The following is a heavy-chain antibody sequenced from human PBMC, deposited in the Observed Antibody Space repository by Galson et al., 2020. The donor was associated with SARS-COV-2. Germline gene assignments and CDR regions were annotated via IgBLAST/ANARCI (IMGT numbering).Heavy chain of an antibody. CDR3: ARQSGCMGLAAAGVGFDH. Sequence: KIGESLKISCKGSGYSFTSYWIRWVRQMPGKGLEWMGIIYPGDSDTRYSPSFQGQVTISVDKSISTAYLQWSSLKASDSAMYYCARQSGCMGLAAAGVGFDHWGLGTRVTVSS. CDR2: IYPGDSDT. J-gene: IGHJ4*02. CDR1: GYSFTSYW. D-gene: IGHD6-13*01. V-gene: IGHV5-51*01.